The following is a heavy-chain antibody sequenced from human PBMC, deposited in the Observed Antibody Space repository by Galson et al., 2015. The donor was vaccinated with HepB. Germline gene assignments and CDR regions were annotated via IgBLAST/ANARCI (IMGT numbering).Heavy chain of an antibody. V-gene: IGHV3-30*02. Sequence: FLRLSCAASGFTFSSYGMHWVRQAPGKGLEWVAFIRYAGTNKYYADSVKGRFTISRDNSKNTLSLQMNSLRAEDSAVYYCAKESEPTIAAAATFDYWGQGTLVTVSS. CDR3: AKESEPTIAAAATFDY. CDR2: IRYAGTNK. D-gene: IGHD6-13*01. J-gene: IGHJ4*02. CDR1: GFTFSSYG.